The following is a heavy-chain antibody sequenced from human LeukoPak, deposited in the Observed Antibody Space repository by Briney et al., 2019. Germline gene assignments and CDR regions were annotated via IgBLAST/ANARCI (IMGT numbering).Heavy chain of an antibody. CDR1: SGSFSGYY. D-gene: IGHD1-26*01. J-gene: IGHJ5*02. Sequence: SETLSLTCAVYSGSFSGYYWSWIRQPPGKGLEWIGEIKHSGSTNYNSSLKSRVTMSVDRSKNQFSLNLSSVTAADTAVYFCARLPNSGSYFSFDPRGQGTLVTVSS. CDR2: IKHSGST. CDR3: ARLPNSGSYFSFDP. V-gene: IGHV4-34*01.